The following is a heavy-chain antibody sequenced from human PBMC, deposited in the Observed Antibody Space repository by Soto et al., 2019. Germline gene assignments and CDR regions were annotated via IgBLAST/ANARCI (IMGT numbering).Heavy chain of an antibody. Sequence: QVQLQESGPGLVKPSQTLSLTCTVSGGSISSGGYYWSWIRQHPGKGLEWIGYIYYSGSTYYNPSLKSRVTISVDTSKNQFSLKLISVTDADTAVYYCARELNGGKGLDVWYYFDYWGQGTLVTVSS. J-gene: IGHJ4*02. D-gene: IGHD2-15*01. CDR3: ARELNGGKGLDVWYYFDY. V-gene: IGHV4-31*03. CDR2: IYYSGST. CDR1: GGSISSGGYY.